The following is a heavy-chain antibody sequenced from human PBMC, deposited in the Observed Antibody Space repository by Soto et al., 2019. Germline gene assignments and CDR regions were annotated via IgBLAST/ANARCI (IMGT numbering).Heavy chain of an antibody. J-gene: IGHJ4*02. CDR1: GGSISSYY. CDR2: IYYSGST. D-gene: IGHD4-17*01. CDR3: ARSYGVNVDY. V-gene: IGHV4-59*08. Sequence: QVQLQESGPGLVKPSETLSLTCTVSGGSISSYYWSWIRQPPGKGLEWIGYIYYSGSTNHNPSLRXRVTISVDTSKNQFSLKLSSVTAADTAVYYCARSYGVNVDYWGQGTLVTVSS.